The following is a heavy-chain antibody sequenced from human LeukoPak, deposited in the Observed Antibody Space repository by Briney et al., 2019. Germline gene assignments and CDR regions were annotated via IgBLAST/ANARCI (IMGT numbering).Heavy chain of an antibody. Sequence: SETLSLTCTVSGGSITSSSYYWGWIRQPPGKGLEWIGSVYYSGSTYYNPSLKSRVTMSVDTSKNQFSLKLSSVTAADTAVYYCARDRLQLQSWGQGTLVTVSS. CDR1: GGSITSSSYY. D-gene: IGHD1-1*01. J-gene: IGHJ5*02. V-gene: IGHV4-39*02. CDR3: ARDRLQLQS. CDR2: VYYSGST.